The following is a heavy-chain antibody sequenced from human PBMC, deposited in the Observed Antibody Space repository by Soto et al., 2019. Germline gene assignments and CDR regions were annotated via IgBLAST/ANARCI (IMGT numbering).Heavy chain of an antibody. V-gene: IGHV3-53*01. Sequence: GGSLRLSCAASGFTVSSNYMSWVRQAPRKGLEWVSVIYSGGSTYYADSVKGRFTISRDNSKNTLYLQMNSLRAEDTAVYYCAKSYSSSSWFDTWGQGTLVTVSS. CDR3: AKSYSSSSWFDT. CDR2: IYSGGST. J-gene: IGHJ5*02. CDR1: GFTVSSNY. D-gene: IGHD6-6*01.